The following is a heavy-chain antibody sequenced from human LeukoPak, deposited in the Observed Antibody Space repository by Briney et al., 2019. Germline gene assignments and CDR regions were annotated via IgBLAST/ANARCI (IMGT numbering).Heavy chain of an antibody. CDR1: GGSISSSSYY. V-gene: IGHV4-39*07. J-gene: IGHJ4*02. Sequence: SETLSLTCTVSGGSISSSSYYWGWIRQPPGKGLEWIGSIYYSGSTYYNPSLKSRVTISVDTSKNQFSLKLSSVTAADTAVYYCASIAAAGTTIDYWGRGTLVTVSS. D-gene: IGHD6-13*01. CDR2: IYYSGST. CDR3: ASIAAAGTTIDY.